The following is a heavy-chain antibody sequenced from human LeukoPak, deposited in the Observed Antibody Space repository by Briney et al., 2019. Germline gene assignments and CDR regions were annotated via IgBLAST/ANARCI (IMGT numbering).Heavy chain of an antibody. CDR1: AGSISSGGYP. CDR2: IYHSGST. CDR3: ARAVGATPFDY. D-gene: IGHD1-26*01. V-gene: IGHV4-30-2*01. J-gene: IGHJ4*02. Sequence: PSETLSLTCAVSAGSISSGGYPWRWIRQPPGKGLEWIGYIYHSGSTYYNPSLKSRVTISVDRSKNQFSLKLSSVTAADTAVYYCARAVGATPFDYWGQGTLVTVSS.